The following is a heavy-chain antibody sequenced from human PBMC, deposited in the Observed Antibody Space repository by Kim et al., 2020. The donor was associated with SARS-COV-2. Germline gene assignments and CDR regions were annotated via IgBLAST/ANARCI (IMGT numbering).Heavy chain of an antibody. Sequence: ASVKVSCKASGYTFTSYGISWVRQAPGQGLEWMGWISAYNGNTNYAQKLQGRVTMTTDTSTSTAYMELRSLRSDDTAVYYCARVLSSLWFGELLSKPTPYGMDVWGQGTTVTVSS. V-gene: IGHV1-18*01. CDR1: GYTFTSYG. J-gene: IGHJ6*02. D-gene: IGHD3-10*01. CDR2: ISAYNGNT. CDR3: ARVLSSLWFGELLSKPTPYGMDV.